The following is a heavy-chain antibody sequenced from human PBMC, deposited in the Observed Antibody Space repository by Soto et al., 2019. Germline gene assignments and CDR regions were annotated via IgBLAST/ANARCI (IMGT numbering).Heavy chain of an antibody. CDR3: ARWSGYVDA. V-gene: IGHV3-23*01. Sequence: GGSLRLSCAASGFSFSTYSMPWVRQAAGQGPQWVAGLPGGGANTFYIDSVRGRFTISVDISRNTVFLQMDSLRVDDTAVYYCARWSGYVDAWGRGTLVTVSS. CDR1: GFSFSTYS. CDR2: LPGGGANT. J-gene: IGHJ4*02. D-gene: IGHD2-15*01.